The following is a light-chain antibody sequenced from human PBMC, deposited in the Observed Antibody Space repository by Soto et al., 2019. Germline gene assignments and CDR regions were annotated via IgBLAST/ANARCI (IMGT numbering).Light chain of an antibody. J-gene: IGKJ5*01. CDR1: QSVSSN. CDR3: QQYNNWPPL. V-gene: IGKV3-15*01. CDR2: GAS. Sequence: EIVMTQSPATLSVSPGERATLSCRASQSVSSNLAWYQRKPGQAPRLLIYGASTRATGIPARFSGSGSGTEFTLTISSLQSEDFAVYYCQQYNNWPPLFGQGTRLEI.